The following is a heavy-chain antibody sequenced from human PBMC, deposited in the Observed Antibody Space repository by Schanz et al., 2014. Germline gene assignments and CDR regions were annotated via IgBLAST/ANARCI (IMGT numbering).Heavy chain of an antibody. CDR3: AKDRRDNYGSGTFYFEH. D-gene: IGHD3-10*01. V-gene: IGHV3-30*04. Sequence: QVQLVESGGGVVQPGRSLRLSCAASGFTFSSYAMHWVRQAPGKGLEWVALISYDGNNKYYADSVKGRFTISRDNSKNTLYLRMISLRAEDTALYFCAKDRRDNYGSGTFYFEHWGQGTLVTVSA. J-gene: IGHJ4*02. CDR1: GFTFSSYA. CDR2: ISYDGNNK.